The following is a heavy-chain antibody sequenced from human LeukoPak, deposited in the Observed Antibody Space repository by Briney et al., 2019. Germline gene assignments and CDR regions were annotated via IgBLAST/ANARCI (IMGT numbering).Heavy chain of an antibody. CDR2: IYHSGST. Sequence: SETLSLTCAVYGGSFSGYYWSWIRQPPGKGLEWIGSIYHSGSTYYNPSLKSRVTISVDTSKNQFSLKLSSVTAADTAVYYCARGGVRGVITDWGQGTLVTVSS. J-gene: IGHJ4*02. CDR1: GGSFSGYY. V-gene: IGHV4-34*01. CDR3: ARGGVRGVITD. D-gene: IGHD3-10*01.